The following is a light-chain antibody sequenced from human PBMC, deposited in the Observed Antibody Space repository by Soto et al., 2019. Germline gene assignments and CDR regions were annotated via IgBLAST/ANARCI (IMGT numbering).Light chain of an antibody. V-gene: IGLV2-14*01. CDR3: ISYAMSILWL. CDR1: TNDVGDYNY. Sequence: QSVLTQPASVSGSPGQSITISCTGTTNDVGDYNYVAWYQQHSGKVPRLMIYEVSNRPPGVSYRFSGSKSGSSASLTISGLQAEDEADYYCISYAMSILWLFGGGTKLTVL. CDR2: EVS. J-gene: IGLJ3*02.